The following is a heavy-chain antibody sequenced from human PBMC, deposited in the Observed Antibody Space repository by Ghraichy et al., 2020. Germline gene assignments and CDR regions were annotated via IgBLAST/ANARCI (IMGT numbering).Heavy chain of an antibody. CDR3: ARREEFVVVPDSYYYYGMDV. V-gene: IGHV3-7*03. Sequence: GEFLNISCAASGFTFSSYWMSWVRQAPGKGLEWVANIKQDGSEKYYVDSVKGRFTISRDNAKNSLYLQMNSLRAEDTAVYYCARREEFVVVPDSYYYYGMDVWGQGTTVTVSS. D-gene: IGHD2-2*01. CDR1: GFTFSSYW. CDR2: IKQDGSEK. J-gene: IGHJ6*02.